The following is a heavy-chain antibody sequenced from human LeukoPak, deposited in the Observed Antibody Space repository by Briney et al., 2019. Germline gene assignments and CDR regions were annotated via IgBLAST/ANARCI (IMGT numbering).Heavy chain of an antibody. J-gene: IGHJ5*02. Sequence: VASVKVSCKASGYTFTGYYMHWVRQAPGQGLEWMGWINPNSGGTNYAQKFQGRVTMTRDTSISTAYMELSRLRSDDTAVYYCARDNHYYGSGSYYNWFDPWGQGTLVTVSS. CDR3: ARDNHYYGSGSYYNWFDP. V-gene: IGHV1-2*02. CDR1: GYTFTGYY. D-gene: IGHD3-10*01. CDR2: INPNSGGT.